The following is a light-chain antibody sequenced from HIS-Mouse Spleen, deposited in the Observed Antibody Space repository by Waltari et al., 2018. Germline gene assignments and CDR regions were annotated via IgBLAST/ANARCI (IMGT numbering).Light chain of an antibody. CDR2: GKN. J-gene: IGLJ2*01. V-gene: IGLV3-19*01. CDR1: SLRSYY. CDR3: NSRDSSGNHVV. Sequence: SSELTQDPAVSVALGQTVRITCQGDSLRSYYASWYQQKPGHAPVLIIYGKNNRPSGNPDRFSGSSAGNTASLTITGAQAEDEADYYCNSRDSSGNHVVFGGGTKLTVL.